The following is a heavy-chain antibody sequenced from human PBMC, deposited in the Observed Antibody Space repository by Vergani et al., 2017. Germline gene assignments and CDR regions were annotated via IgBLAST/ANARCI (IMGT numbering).Heavy chain of an antibody. J-gene: IGHJ3*02. CDR3: ARHHQLIAVAVYDAFDI. D-gene: IGHD6-19*01. Sequence: QVQLQESGPGLVKPSETLSLTCAVSGFSIDNGYYWDWIRQPPGKGLEWIGSIYRTGRTHFNPSLKSRVTISVDTSNNHFSLRLNSLTAADTAVYYCARHHQLIAVAVYDAFDIWGQGTMVTVSS. CDR2: IYRTGRT. V-gene: IGHV4-38-2*01. CDR1: GFSIDNGYY.